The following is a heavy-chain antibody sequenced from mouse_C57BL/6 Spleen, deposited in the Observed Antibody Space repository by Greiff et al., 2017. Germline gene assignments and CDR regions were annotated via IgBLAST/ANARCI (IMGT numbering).Heavy chain of an antibody. CDR3: ARGNWDAMDY. V-gene: IGHV5-4*01. CDR2: ISDGGSYT. CDR1: GFTFRSYA. Sequence: EVQRVESGGGLVKPGGSLKLSCAASGFTFRSYAMSWVRQTPEKRLEWVATISDGGSYTYYPDNVKGRFTISRDNAKNNLYLQRSHLKSEDTAMYYCARGNWDAMDYWGQGTSVTVSS. D-gene: IGHD4-1*01. J-gene: IGHJ4*01.